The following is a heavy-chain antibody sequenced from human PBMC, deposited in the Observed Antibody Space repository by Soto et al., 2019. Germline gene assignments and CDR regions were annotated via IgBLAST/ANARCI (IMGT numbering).Heavy chain of an antibody. CDR3: AKGLYYTVSSGYRIFDA. CDR1: GFTFSNYA. CDR2: ISVSGGST. D-gene: IGHD3-22*01. V-gene: IGHV3-23*01. Sequence: EVQLLESGGTLVQPGGSLRLSCAASGFTFSNYALTWLRQAPGKGLEWVSTISVSGGSTYYADSVKGRFTISRENSMMTIHLQMNSLRVEDTSVYYCAKGLYYTVSSGYRIFDAWGQGTRVTVSS. J-gene: IGHJ4*02.